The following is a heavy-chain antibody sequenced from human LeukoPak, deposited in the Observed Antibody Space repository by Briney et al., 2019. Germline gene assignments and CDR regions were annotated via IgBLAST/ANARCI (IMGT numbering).Heavy chain of an antibody. Sequence: ASVKVSCKASGYTFTSYYMHWVRQAPGQGLEWMGIINPSGGSTSYAQKFQGRVTMTRDTSTSTAYMELSSLRSEDTAVYYCAGAGFSDYLNDYWGQGTLVTVSS. D-gene: IGHD5-12*01. V-gene: IGHV1-46*01. CDR2: INPSGGST. CDR1: GYTFTSYY. J-gene: IGHJ4*02. CDR3: AGAGFSDYLNDY.